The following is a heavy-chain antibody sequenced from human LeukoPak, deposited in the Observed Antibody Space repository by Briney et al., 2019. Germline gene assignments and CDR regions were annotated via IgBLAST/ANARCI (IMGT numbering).Heavy chain of an antibody. CDR1: GFTFSSYS. Sequence: TPGGFLRLSCAASGFTFSSYSMNWVRQAPGKGLEWVTSISSSSSYIYYADSVKGRFTISRDNAKNSLYLQMNSLRAEDTAVYYCARVGAAAYYYGMDVWGQGTTVTVSS. V-gene: IGHV3-21*01. D-gene: IGHD6-13*01. CDR2: ISSSSSYI. CDR3: ARVGAAAYYYGMDV. J-gene: IGHJ6*02.